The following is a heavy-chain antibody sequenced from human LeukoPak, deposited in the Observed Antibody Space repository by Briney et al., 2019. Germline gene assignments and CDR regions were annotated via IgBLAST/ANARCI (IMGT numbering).Heavy chain of an antibody. V-gene: IGHV3-23*01. Sequence: PGGSLRLFCVASGFTFSSYAMSWVRQAAGKGLEWVSSTSSSGETTYYADSVKGRFTISRDNSRNTLYLQMNSLRAEDTAVYYCAKDRPNYYGTNGHYYRRDGDCWGQGTLVTVSS. CDR1: GFTFSSYA. CDR2: TSSSGETT. D-gene: IGHD3-22*01. J-gene: IGHJ4*02. CDR3: AKDRPNYYGTNGHYYRRDGDC.